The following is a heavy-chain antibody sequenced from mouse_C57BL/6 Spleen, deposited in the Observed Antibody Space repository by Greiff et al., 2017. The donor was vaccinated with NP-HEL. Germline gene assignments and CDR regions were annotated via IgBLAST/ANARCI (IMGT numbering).Heavy chain of an antibody. CDR3: ARFITTVDWYFDV. D-gene: IGHD1-1*01. Sequence: EVQLVESGPGLVKPSQSLSLTCSVTGYSITSGYYWNWIRQFPGNKLEWMGYISYDGSNNYNPSLKNRISITRDTSKNQFFLKLNSVTTEDTATYYCARFITTVDWYFDVWGTGTTVTVSS. CDR1: GYSITSGYY. V-gene: IGHV3-6*01. J-gene: IGHJ1*03. CDR2: ISYDGSN.